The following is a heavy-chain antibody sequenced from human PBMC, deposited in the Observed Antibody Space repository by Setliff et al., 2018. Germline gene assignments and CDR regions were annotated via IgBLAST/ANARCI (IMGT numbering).Heavy chain of an antibody. D-gene: IGHD2-15*01. CDR3: VCLSWRGCSGDTCYSGDDSFDM. CDR1: GFTFRDYT. CDR2: VIQVGNG. Sequence: GESLKISCAASGFTFRDYTMAWVRQAPGKGLEWVAGVIQVGNGYYADSMKGRSVISRDNSRNSCFLQMNSLRVEDSAIYYCVCLSWRGCSGDTCYSGDDSFDMWGQGTVVTVSS. V-gene: IGHV3-30*09. J-gene: IGHJ3*02.